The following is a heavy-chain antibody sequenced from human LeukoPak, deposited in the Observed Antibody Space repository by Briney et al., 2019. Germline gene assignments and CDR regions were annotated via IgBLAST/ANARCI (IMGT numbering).Heavy chain of an antibody. CDR2: IRSKANSYAT. D-gene: IGHD3-16*02. Sequence: GGSLRLSCAASGFTFSGSAMHWVRQASGKGLEWVGRIRSKANSYATAYAASVKGRFTISRDDSKNTAYLQMNSLKTEDTAVYYCTSDYDYVWGSYRPQNAFDIWGQGTMVTVSS. CDR1: GFTFSGSA. V-gene: IGHV3-73*01. CDR3: TSDYDYVWGSYRPQNAFDI. J-gene: IGHJ3*02.